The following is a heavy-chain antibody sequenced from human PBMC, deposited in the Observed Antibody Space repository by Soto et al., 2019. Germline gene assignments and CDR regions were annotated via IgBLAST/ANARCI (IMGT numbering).Heavy chain of an antibody. V-gene: IGHV1-69*13. CDR3: ARDQYYYDSSGYYFDY. Sequence: SVKVSCKASGGTFSSYAVSWVRQAPGQGLEWMGGIIPIFGTANYAQKFQGRVTITADESTSTAYMELSSLRSEDTAVYYCARDQYYYDSSGYYFDYWGQGTLVTVSS. CDR1: GGTFSSYA. D-gene: IGHD3-22*01. J-gene: IGHJ4*02. CDR2: IIPIFGTA.